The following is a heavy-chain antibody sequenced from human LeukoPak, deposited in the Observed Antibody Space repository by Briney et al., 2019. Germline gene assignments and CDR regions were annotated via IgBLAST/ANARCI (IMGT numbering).Heavy chain of an antibody. Sequence: PSQTLSLTCTVSGGSISSGGYYWSWIRQHPGKGLEWIGYIYYSGSTYYNPSLKSRVTISVDTSKNQFSLKLSSVTAADTAVYYCATHPYSSSWFDYWGQGTLVTVSS. CDR1: GGSISSGGYY. D-gene: IGHD6-13*01. CDR2: IYYSGST. V-gene: IGHV4-31*03. J-gene: IGHJ5*01. CDR3: ATHPYSSSWFDY.